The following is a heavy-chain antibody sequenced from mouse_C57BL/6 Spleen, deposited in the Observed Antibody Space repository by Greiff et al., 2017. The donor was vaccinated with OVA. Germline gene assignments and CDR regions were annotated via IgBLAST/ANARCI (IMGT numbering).Heavy chain of an antibody. CDR3: ARRDYGSSGAMDY. V-gene: IGHV1-69*01. J-gene: IGHJ4*01. Sequence: QVQLQQPGAELVMPGASVKLSCKASGYTFTSYWMHWVKQRPGQGLEWIGEIDPSDSYTNYNQKFKGKSTLTVDKSSSTAYMQLSSLTSEDSAVYYCARRDYGSSGAMDYWGQGTSVTVSS. CDR1: GYTFTSYW. D-gene: IGHD1-1*01. CDR2: IDPSDSYT.